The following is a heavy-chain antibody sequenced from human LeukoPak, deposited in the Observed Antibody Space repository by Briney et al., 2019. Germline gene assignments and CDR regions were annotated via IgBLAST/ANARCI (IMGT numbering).Heavy chain of an antibody. D-gene: IGHD3-22*01. V-gene: IGHV4-4*07. CDR1: GGSISSYY. CDR2: IYTSGST. Sequence: SETLSLTCAVSGGSISSYYWSWIRQPAGKGLEWIGRIYTSGSTNYNPSLKSRVTMSVDTSKNQFSLKLSSVTAADTAVYYCARDRYYYDSSGQWYWFDPWGQGTLVTVSS. CDR3: ARDRYYYDSSGQWYWFDP. J-gene: IGHJ5*02.